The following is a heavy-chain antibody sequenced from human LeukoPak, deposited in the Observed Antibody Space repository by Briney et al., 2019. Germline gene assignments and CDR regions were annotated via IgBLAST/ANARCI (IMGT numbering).Heavy chain of an antibody. J-gene: IGHJ4*02. D-gene: IGHD6-13*01. CDR2: ISSSSSYI. CDR3: ARDQVAAAGNIDY. CDR1: GFTFSSYE. Sequence: GGSLRLSCAASGFTFSSYEMNWVRQAPGKGLEWVSSISSSSSYIYYADSVKGRFTISRDNAKNSLYLQMNSLRAEDTAVYYCARDQVAAAGNIDYWGQGTLVTVSS. V-gene: IGHV3-21*01.